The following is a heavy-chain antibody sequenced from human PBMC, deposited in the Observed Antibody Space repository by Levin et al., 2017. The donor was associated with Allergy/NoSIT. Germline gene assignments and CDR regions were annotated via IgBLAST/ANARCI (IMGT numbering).Heavy chain of an antibody. D-gene: IGHD2-15*01. J-gene: IGHJ4*02. CDR1: GFTFRSPA. V-gene: IGHV3-30*03. CDR3: ARDSSRGIAVVAAATGDLDY. Sequence: LSLPCAASGFTFRSPAMHWVRQAPGKGLEWVAVVSYDGNNKYYTDSVKGRFTISRDNSRNTLFLEMNSLRVEDRAVYYCARDSSRGIAVVAAATGDLDYWGQGTLVTVSS. CDR2: VSYDGNNK.